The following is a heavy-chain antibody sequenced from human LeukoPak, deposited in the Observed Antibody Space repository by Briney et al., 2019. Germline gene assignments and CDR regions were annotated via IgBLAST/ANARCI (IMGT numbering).Heavy chain of an antibody. J-gene: IGHJ6*02. CDR2: IYYSRST. V-gene: IGHV4-59*08. D-gene: IGHD3-10*01. CDR3: ARLSGSGPKNGYYYYGMDV. CDR1: GGSISSYY. Sequence: SETLSLTCTVSGGSISSYYWSWIRQPPGKGLEWIGYIYYSRSTIYNPSLKSRVTISVDTSKNQFSLKLSSVTAADTAVYYCARLSGSGPKNGYYYYGMDVWGQGTTVSVSS.